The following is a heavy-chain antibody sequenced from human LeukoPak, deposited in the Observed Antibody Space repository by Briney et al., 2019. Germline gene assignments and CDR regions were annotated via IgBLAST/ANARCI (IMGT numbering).Heavy chain of an antibody. V-gene: IGHV4-59*01. CDR3: AREGDVTPFDY. CDR2: IFYSGST. D-gene: IGHD3-16*01. Sequence: SETLSLTCTVSGGSISSYYWSWIRQPPGKGLEWIGYIFYSGSTNYNPSLKSRVTISVDTSKNQFSLKLSSVTAADTAVYYCAREGDVTPFDYWGQGTLVTVS. CDR1: GGSISSYY. J-gene: IGHJ4*02.